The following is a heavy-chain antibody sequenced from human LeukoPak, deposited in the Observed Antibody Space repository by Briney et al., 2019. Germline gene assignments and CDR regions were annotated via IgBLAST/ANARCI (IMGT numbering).Heavy chain of an antibody. D-gene: IGHD3-10*01. J-gene: IGHJ5*02. CDR1: GGTFSSYA. Sequence: GASVKVSCKASGGTFSSYAISWVRQAPGQGLEWMGGIIPIFGTANYAQKFQGRVTITTDESTSTAYMELSSLRFEDTAVYYCARKTNEYGSGSLPWGNWFDPWGQGTLVTVSS. V-gene: IGHV1-69*05. CDR3: ARKTNEYGSGSLPWGNWFDP. CDR2: IIPIFGTA.